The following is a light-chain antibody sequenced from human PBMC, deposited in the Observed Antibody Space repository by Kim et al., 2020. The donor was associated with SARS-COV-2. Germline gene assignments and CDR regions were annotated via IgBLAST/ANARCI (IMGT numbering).Light chain of an antibody. CDR1: QTVLYTSNNKNY. J-gene: IGKJ2*03. CDR2: WAS. CDR3: QQYYSTPPS. Sequence: ATLNSKSSQTVLYTSNNKNYLAWYQQKPGPAPKLLSYWASIRESGVSDRFSGSGSETDFTLTISSLQAEDVAVYYCQQYYSTPPSFGQGTKLEI. V-gene: IGKV4-1*01.